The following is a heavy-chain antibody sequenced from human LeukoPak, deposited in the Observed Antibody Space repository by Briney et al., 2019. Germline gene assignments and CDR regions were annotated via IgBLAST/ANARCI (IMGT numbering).Heavy chain of an antibody. J-gene: IGHJ5*02. CDR2: IYYSGNT. CDR3: ARGGLSSGDYVWGSYYNWFDP. Sequence: SETLSLTCTVSGGSISSGDYYWSWVRQHPGKGLEWIGYIYYSGNTYYNPSLKSRVTISVDTSKNQFSLKLSSVTAADTAVYYCARGGLSSGDYVWGSYYNWFDPWGQGTLVTVSS. D-gene: IGHD3-16*01. V-gene: IGHV4-30-4*01. CDR1: GGSISSGDYY.